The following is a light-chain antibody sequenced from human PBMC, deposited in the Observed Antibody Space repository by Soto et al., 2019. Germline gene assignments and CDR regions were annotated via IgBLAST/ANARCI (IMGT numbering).Light chain of an antibody. CDR3: QHYRTSPET. CDR1: QSVSSS. V-gene: IGKV3-20*01. J-gene: IGKJ1*01. CDR2: GAS. Sequence: EIVLTQSPGTLSLSPGERATLSCRASQSVSSSLAWYQQKPGQAPRLLIYGASRRATDIPDRFSGSGSGTDCTHTISRMEPEDFDLYHCQHYRTSPETCSQGTKVEIK.